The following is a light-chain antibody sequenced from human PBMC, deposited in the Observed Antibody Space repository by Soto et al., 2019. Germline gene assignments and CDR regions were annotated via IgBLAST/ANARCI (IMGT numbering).Light chain of an antibody. J-gene: IGLJ2*01. CDR3: ASYTTPSTLVV. CDR1: SSDVGHYNF. Sequence: QSVLTQPASVSGSPGQSITISCTGTSSDVGHYNFVSWYQQHPGTAPKLMIYDVSSRPSGVSNRFSASKSGNTSSLTISGLQPEDEADYYCASYTTPSTLVVFGGGTKLTVL. CDR2: DVS. V-gene: IGLV2-14*03.